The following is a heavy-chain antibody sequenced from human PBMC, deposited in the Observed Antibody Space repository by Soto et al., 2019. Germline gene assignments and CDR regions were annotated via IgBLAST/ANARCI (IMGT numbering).Heavy chain of an antibody. Sequence: PGGSLRLSCAASGFTFSSDDMHWVLQATGKGLEWVSAIGTAGDTYYPGSVKGRFTTSRENAKNSLYLQMNSLRAEDTAVYYCARDLNSLQEPIPRYGNPRRRYYYSRDVWGQGTTVTLSS. J-gene: IGHJ6*02. CDR1: GFTFSSDD. V-gene: IGHV3-13*01. CDR2: IGTAGDT. CDR3: ARDLNSLQEPIPRYGNPRRRYYYSRDV. D-gene: IGHD5-18*01.